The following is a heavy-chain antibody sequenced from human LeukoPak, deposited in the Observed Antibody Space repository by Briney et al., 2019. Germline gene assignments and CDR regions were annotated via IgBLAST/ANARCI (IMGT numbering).Heavy chain of an antibody. CDR3: ARAGSGSYYAGHYYYAMDV. V-gene: IGHV4-39*01. CDR2: IYYSGST. J-gene: IGHJ6*02. Sequence: PSETLSLTCTVSGGSISSTNHYWSWIRQPPGKGLEWIGVIYYSGSTYYNPSLKSRVTISVDTSKNQFSLKLSSVTTADTAVYYCARAGSGSYYAGHYYYAMDVWGQGTTVTVSS. D-gene: IGHD3-10*01. CDR1: GGSISSTNHY.